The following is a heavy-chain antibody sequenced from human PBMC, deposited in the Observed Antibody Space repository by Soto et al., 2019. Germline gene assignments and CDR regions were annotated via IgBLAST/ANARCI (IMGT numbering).Heavy chain of an antibody. CDR3: AREGDYPYYYYGMDV. V-gene: IGHV1-18*01. CDR2: INGYNGNT. J-gene: IGHJ6*02. D-gene: IGHD4-17*01. CDR1: GYTFTRYG. Sequence: QVQLVQSGAEVKKPGASVKVSCKASGYTFTRYGITWVRQARGQGPEWMGWINGYNGNTKHAQKLQGSVTMTTDTSTSTAYMELRSLTSDDTAVYYCAREGDYPYYYYGMDVWGQGTTVTVSS.